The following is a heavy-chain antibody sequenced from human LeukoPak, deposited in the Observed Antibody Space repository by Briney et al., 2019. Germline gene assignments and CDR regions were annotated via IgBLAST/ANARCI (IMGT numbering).Heavy chain of an antibody. CDR1: GGSISSYY. J-gene: IGHJ4*02. Sequence: SETLSLTCTVSGGSISSYYWSWIRQPPGKGLEWIGYIYYSGSTNYNPPLKSRVTISVDTSKNQFSLKLSSVTAADTAVYYCARWRPGAFVYYDSSGTRAYFDYWGQGTLVTVSS. V-gene: IGHV4-59*12. D-gene: IGHD3-22*01. CDR3: ARWRPGAFVYYDSSGTRAYFDY. CDR2: IYYSGST.